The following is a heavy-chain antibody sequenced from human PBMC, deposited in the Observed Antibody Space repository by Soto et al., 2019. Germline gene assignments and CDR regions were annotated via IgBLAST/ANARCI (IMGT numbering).Heavy chain of an antibody. CDR3: ARAPTSRFDY. V-gene: IGHV3-30-3*01. CDR2: ISADGTNK. J-gene: IGHJ4*02. Sequence: LSCSASGFTFSTFAVHWVRQAPGKGLEWVAVISADGTNKYYADSVKGRSTISRDNSKNTLFLQMDSLRTEDTAMYYCARAPTSRFDYWGQGTLVTVSS. CDR1: GFTFSTFA.